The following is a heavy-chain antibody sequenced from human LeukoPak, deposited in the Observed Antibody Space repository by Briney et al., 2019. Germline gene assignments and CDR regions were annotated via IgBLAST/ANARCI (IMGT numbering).Heavy chain of an antibody. CDR1: GFTFITYW. CDR2: IKQDGSEK. Sequence: GGSLRLSCAASGFTFITYWMTWVRQAPGKGLEWVANIKQDGSEKYYVDSVKGRFTISRDNAKNPLYLQMNSLRAEDTAVYYCARVGHYYYMDVWGKGTTVTVSS. CDR3: ARVGHYYYMDV. J-gene: IGHJ6*03. V-gene: IGHV3-7*01.